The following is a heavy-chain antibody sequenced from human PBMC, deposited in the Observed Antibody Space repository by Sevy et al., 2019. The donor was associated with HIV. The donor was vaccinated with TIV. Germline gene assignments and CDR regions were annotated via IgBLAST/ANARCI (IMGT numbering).Heavy chain of an antibody. CDR3: ARDYLTTLFYYYYGMDV. Sequence: GGSLRLSCAASGFTFSSYSMNWVRQAPGKGLEWVSYISSSSSTIYYADSVKGRFTIYRDNAKNSLYLQMNSLRAEDTAVYYCARDYLTTLFYYYYGMDVWGQGTTVTVSS. V-gene: IGHV3-48*01. CDR2: ISSSSSTI. J-gene: IGHJ6*02. CDR1: GFTFSSYS. D-gene: IGHD4-17*01.